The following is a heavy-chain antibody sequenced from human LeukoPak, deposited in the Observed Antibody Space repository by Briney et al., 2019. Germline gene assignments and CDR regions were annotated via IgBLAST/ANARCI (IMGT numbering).Heavy chain of an antibody. J-gene: IGHJ4*02. CDR1: GGSFSGYY. CDR2: INHSGST. Sequence: SETLSLTCAVYGGSFSGYYWSWIRQPPGKGLEWIGEINHSGSTNYNPSLKSRVTISVDTSKSQFSLKLSSVTAADTAVYYCARGSSGSYYSWFDYWGQGTLVTVSS. V-gene: IGHV4-34*01. D-gene: IGHD1-26*01. CDR3: ARGSSGSYYSWFDY.